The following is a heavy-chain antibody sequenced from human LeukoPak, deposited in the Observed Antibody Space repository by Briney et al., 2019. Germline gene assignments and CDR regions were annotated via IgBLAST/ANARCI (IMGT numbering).Heavy chain of an antibody. Sequence: SETLSLTCSVSGGSLSHDYWSWIRQPPGKGLEWIGYIFYTGSTNYNPSLKSRLTISVDTSNNHFSLKLTSVTAADTAVYFCARGHRDMDYWGQGTLVTVSS. CDR1: GGSLSHDY. V-gene: IGHV4-59*01. CDR2: IFYTGST. D-gene: IGHD3-10*01. CDR3: ARGHRDMDY. J-gene: IGHJ4*02.